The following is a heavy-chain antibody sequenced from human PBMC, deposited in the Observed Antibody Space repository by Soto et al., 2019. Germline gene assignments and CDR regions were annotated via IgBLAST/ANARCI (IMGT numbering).Heavy chain of an antibody. CDR1: GGAMSSGC. J-gene: IGHJ4*02. CDR2: SYYIVSN. Sequence: SETRSLTYTGSGGAMSSGCRRWILQHLGRGLVWSGYSYYIVSNNYNPSLKSRVTISVDTSKNQVSLTLSSVTAADTAVYYCASSMCSGYPFDYWGQGTLVTVS. CDR3: ASSMCSGYPFDY. D-gene: IGHD3-22*01. V-gene: IGHV4-59*01.